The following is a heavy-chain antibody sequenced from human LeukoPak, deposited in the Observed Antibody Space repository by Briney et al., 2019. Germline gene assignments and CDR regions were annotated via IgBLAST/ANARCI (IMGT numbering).Heavy chain of an antibody. D-gene: IGHD6-13*01. V-gene: IGHV1-24*01. Sequence: ASVKVSCKVSGYTLTELSMHWVRQAPGKGLEWMGGFDPEDGETIYAQKFQGRVTMTEDTSTDTAYMELSSLRAEDTALYYCAREAGYSSSWYLSYFDYWGQGTLVTVSS. CDR2: FDPEDGET. J-gene: IGHJ4*02. CDR3: AREAGYSSSWYLSYFDY. CDR1: GYTLTELS.